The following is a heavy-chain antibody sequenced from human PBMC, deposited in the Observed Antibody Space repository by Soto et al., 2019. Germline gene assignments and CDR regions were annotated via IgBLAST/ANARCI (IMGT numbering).Heavy chain of an antibody. CDR2: ISGSGGST. CDR3: AKVVRYYDILTALDY. J-gene: IGHJ4*02. V-gene: IGHV3-23*01. Sequence: GGSLRLSCAASGFTFSSYAMSWVRQAPGKGLEWVSAISGSGGSTYYADSVKGRFTISRDNSKNTLYLQMNSLRAEDTAVYYCAKVVRYYDILTALDYWGQGTLVTVSS. D-gene: IGHD3-9*01. CDR1: GFTFSSYA.